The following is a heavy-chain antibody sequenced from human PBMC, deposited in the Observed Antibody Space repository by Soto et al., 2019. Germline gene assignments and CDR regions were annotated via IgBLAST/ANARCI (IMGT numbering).Heavy chain of an antibody. J-gene: IGHJ4*02. CDR1: GFTFSTYA. CDR3: ARDRCTNGVCYAPSDY. D-gene: IGHD2-8*01. CDR2: ISSNGRST. V-gene: IGHV3-64*01. Sequence: PGGSLRLSCATSGFTFSTYAMHWVRQAPGKGLEYVSAISSNGRSTYYANSVKGRFTISRDNSKNTLYLQMDSLRAEDMAVYYCARDRCTNGVCYAPSDYWGQGTLLTVSS.